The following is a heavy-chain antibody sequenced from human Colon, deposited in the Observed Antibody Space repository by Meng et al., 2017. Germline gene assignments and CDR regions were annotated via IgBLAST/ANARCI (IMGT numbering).Heavy chain of an antibody. Sequence: QVQIHQGCAGLLKPSETLSLTCAVSGGSFSGFYWSWIRQPPGKGLEWIGEIDHFGISNYNSSLKGRLTMSVDTSKKQISLTLTSVTAADTAVYYCATGLRHGDWFDPWGPGTLVTVSS. CDR1: GGSFSGFY. V-gene: IGHV4-34*01. J-gene: IGHJ5*02. CDR2: IDHFGIS. D-gene: IGHD4-17*01. CDR3: ATGLRHGDWFDP.